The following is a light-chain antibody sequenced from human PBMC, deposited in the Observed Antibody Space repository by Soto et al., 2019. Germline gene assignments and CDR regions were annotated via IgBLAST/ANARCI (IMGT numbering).Light chain of an antibody. J-gene: IGLJ3*02. CDR1: SSNIGSNY. CDR3: ATWDDSLSGWV. Sequence: QSVLTQPPSASGTPGQRVTISCSGSSSNIGSNYVYWYQQLPGTAPKLLIYSNNQRPSGVPYRFSGSKSGTSASLAISGLLSEDEADYYCATWDDSLSGWVFGGGTKLTVL. V-gene: IGLV1-47*02. CDR2: SNN.